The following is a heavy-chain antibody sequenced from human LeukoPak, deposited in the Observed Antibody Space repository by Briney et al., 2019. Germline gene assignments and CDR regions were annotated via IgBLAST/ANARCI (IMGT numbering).Heavy chain of an antibody. J-gene: IGHJ4*02. Sequence: GGSLRLSCAASGFSFSTSMMSWVRRVPGQGLEWVSTILQDAETTYYADSVRGRFTISRDNFKDTLFLQTSSLRAEDTAIYYCTKRDGQSFDYWGQGALVTVSS. D-gene: IGHD5-24*01. CDR2: ILQDAETT. CDR1: GFSFSTSM. V-gene: IGHV3-23*01. CDR3: TKRDGQSFDY.